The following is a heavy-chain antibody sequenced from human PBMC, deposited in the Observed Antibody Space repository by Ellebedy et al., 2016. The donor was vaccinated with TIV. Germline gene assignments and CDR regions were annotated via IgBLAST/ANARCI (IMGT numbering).Heavy chain of an antibody. D-gene: IGHD3-16*01. J-gene: IGHJ3*02. Sequence: ASVKVSCKASGGTFSSYAISWVRQAPGQGLEWMGRIIPILGIANYAQKFQGRVTITADKSTSTAYMELSSLRSEDTAVYCCAREKPLYDMEAFDIWGQGTMVTVSS. CDR3: AREKPLYDMEAFDI. CDR1: GGTFSSYA. CDR2: IIPILGIA. V-gene: IGHV1-69*04.